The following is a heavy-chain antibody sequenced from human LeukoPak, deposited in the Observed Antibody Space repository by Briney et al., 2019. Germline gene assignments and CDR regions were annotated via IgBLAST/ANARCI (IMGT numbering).Heavy chain of an antibody. Sequence: GGSLRLSCAASGFTFSTYAMHCVRQAPGKGLEWVAVVSHDGTIQIYTDSVKGRFTISRDNSKNTLSLQMNSLRAEDTAVYFCARDIIQGAPDYFDHWGQGTLVTVSS. CDR2: VSHDGTIQ. D-gene: IGHD1-26*01. V-gene: IGHV3-30-3*01. J-gene: IGHJ4*02. CDR3: ARDIIQGAPDYFDH. CDR1: GFTFSTYA.